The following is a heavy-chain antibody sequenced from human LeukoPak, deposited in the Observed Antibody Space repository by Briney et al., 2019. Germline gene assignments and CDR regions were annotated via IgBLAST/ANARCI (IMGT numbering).Heavy chain of an antibody. CDR3: ASRRQEYQLLYKWYFDL. J-gene: IGHJ2*01. V-gene: IGHV4-34*01. CDR2: INHSGST. CDR1: GGSFSGYY. Sequence: SETLSLTCAVYGGSFSGYYWSWLRRPPGKGLEWIGEINHSGSTNYNPSLKSRVTISVDTSKNQFSLKLSSVTAAYTCVYYGASRRQEYQLLYKWYFDLWGRGAPGIVSS. D-gene: IGHD2-2*02.